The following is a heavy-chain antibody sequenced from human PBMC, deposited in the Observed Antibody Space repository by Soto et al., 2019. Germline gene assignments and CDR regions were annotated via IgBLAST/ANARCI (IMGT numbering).Heavy chain of an antibody. D-gene: IGHD4-17*01. CDR3: ARKGSGDYALDY. CDR2: IYWDDVK. V-gene: IGHV2-5*02. J-gene: IGHJ4*02. CDR1: GFSLSTSGVG. Sequence: QITLKESGPTLVKPTQTLTLTCTLAGFSLSTSGVGVGWLRQSPGKAREWLAVIYWDDVKHYSPSLERRLTITKDTSESEVVLTMTNMDPVDTATYYCARKGSGDYALDYWGQGILVTVSS.